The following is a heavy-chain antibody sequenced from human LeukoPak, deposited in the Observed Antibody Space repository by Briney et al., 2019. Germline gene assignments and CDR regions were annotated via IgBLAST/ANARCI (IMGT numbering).Heavy chain of an antibody. CDR2: ISAYNGNT. CDR1: GGTFISYA. D-gene: IGHD3-3*01. J-gene: IGHJ6*02. Sequence: ASVKVSCKASGGTFISYAISWVRQAPGQGLEWMGWISAYNGNTNYAQKLQGRVTMTTDTSTSTAYMELRSLRSDDTAVYYCARVNPLEWSIPTPWAIYGMDVWGQGTTVTVSS. CDR3: ARVNPLEWSIPTPWAIYGMDV. V-gene: IGHV1-18*01.